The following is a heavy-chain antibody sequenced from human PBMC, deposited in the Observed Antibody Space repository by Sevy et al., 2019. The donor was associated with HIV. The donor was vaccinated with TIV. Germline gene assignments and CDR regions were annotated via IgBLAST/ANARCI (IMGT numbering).Heavy chain of an antibody. Sequence: GGSLRLSCAASAFIFSNYNMNWVRQAPGKGLEWVSSISSSSNDIYYADSVKGRITFSRENAKNSLYLQMNSLRAEDTAVYYCARKMELLVPDYWGQGTLVTVSS. CDR2: ISSSSNDI. CDR1: AFIFSNYN. J-gene: IGHJ4*02. V-gene: IGHV3-21*01. CDR3: ARKMELLVPDY. D-gene: IGHD2-21*02.